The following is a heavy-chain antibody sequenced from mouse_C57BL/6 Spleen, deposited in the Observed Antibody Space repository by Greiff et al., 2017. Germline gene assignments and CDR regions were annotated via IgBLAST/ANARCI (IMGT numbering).Heavy chain of an antibody. V-gene: IGHV1-61*01. Sequence: QVQLQQSGAELVRPGSSLKLSCKASGYTFTSYWMDWVKQRPGQGLEWIGNIYPSDSETHYNQKFKDKATLTVDKSSSTDYMQLSSLTSEDSAVYYGARSDYYGSAAYWGQGTLVTVSA. D-gene: IGHD1-1*01. CDR1: GYTFTSYW. CDR3: ARSDYYGSAAY. CDR2: IYPSDSET. J-gene: IGHJ3*01.